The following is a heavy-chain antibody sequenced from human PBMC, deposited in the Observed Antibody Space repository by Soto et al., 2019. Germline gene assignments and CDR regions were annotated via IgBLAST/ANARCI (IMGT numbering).Heavy chain of an antibody. J-gene: IGHJ4*02. CDR1: GFTFSDYY. CDR3: ARGRGRGYCSSSNCEHDMDY. V-gene: IGHV3-11*01. D-gene: IGHD2-2*01. CDR2: ISSSGSVI. Sequence: QVQLVESGGGLVKPGGSLRLSCTASGFTFSDYYMTWIRQAPGKGLEWISYISSSGSVIYYADSVKGRFTISRDNAKNSLYLQMNNLRDEDTAVYYCARGRGRGYCSSSNCEHDMDYWGQGTQVTVSS.